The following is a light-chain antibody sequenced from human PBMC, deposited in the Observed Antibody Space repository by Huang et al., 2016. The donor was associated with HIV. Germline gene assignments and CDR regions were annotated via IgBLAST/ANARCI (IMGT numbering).Light chain of an antibody. CDR1: QRVATN. CDR2: VAS. CDR3: QQYHNWPYT. V-gene: IGKV3-15*01. Sequence: EIIMTQSPATLSLSPGEGASLSCRANQRVATNLAWYLHRPGQSPRILIFVASTRASGLPGRFSGSGSGTQFTLTVSGLQSEDFAVYYCQQYHNWPYTFGQGTKLEI. J-gene: IGKJ2*01.